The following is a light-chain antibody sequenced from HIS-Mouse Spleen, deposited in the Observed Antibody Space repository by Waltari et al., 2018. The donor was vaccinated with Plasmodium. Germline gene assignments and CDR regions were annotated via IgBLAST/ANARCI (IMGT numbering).Light chain of an antibody. V-gene: IGLV3-1*01. CDR3: QAWDSSTVV. J-gene: IGLJ2*01. CDR2: QDS. Sequence: SYELTQPPSVSVSPGQTASLNCPGHKLGDKYACWYQQKPGQSPVLVIYQDSKRPSGIPERFSGSNSGNTATLTISGTQAMDEADYYCQAWDSSTVVFGGGTKLTVL. CDR1: KLGDKY.